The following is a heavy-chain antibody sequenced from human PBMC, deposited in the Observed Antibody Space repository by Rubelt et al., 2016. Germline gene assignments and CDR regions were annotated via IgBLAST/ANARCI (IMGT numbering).Heavy chain of an antibody. Sequence: QITLKESSPTLVKPTQTLTLTCTFSGYSLSTSGVGVGWIRQPPGKALEWLALIYWDDDKRYRPSLKSRLTLTKGTSKNQVVLTMTNMDHVDNATYDWAHVDSPGVAAPSRGQGTPVTVAS. J-gene: IGHJ4*02. CDR2: IYWDDDK. V-gene: IGHV2-5*02. CDR1: GYSLSTSGVG. D-gene: IGHD2-15*01. CDR3: AHVDSPGVAAPS.